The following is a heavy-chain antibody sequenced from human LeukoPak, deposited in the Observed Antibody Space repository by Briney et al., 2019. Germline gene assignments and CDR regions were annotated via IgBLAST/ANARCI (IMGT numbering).Heavy chain of an antibody. Sequence: SETLSLTCTVSGGSISSDNYYWGWIRQPPGKKLEWIGSIYYSGSTYYNPSLKSRVTISVDTSKNQFSLKLSSVTAADTAVYYCARDHYGMDVWGQGTTVTVSS. CDR2: IYYSGST. CDR1: GGSISSDNYY. V-gene: IGHV4-39*02. CDR3: ARDHYGMDV. J-gene: IGHJ6*02.